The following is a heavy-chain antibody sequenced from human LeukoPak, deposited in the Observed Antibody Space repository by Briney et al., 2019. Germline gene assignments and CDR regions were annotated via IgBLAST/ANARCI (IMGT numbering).Heavy chain of an antibody. V-gene: IGHV5-51*01. Sequence: GESLKISCQGSGYRFTSYWSGWLRQMPGKGLEWMGIIYPGDSDTIYSPSLQGQVTISADKSTSTANLQWSSLKASDTAMYYCARSGGNYYSIWGQGTMVTVSS. CDR2: IYPGDSDT. J-gene: IGHJ3*02. D-gene: IGHD1-26*01. CDR1: GYRFTSYW. CDR3: ARSGGNYYSI.